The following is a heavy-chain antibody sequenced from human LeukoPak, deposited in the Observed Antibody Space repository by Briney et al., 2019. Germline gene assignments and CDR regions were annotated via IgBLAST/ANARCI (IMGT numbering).Heavy chain of an antibody. V-gene: IGHV1-2*02. CDR2: ISPNSGGT. J-gene: IGHJ4*02. CDR3: ARGGGRYSVDY. CDR1: GYTFIDYY. D-gene: IGHD1-26*01. Sequence: ASVKVSCKASGYTFIDYYMHWVRQAPGQGLEWIGWISPNSGGTKYVQKFQGRVTMTRDTSITTVYMELSGLSFDDTAVDYCARGGGRYSVDYWGQGTLVIVSS.